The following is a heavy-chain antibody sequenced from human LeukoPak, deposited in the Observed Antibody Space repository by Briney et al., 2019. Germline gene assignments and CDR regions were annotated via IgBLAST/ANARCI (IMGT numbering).Heavy chain of an antibody. CDR3: AKEEGWGVNSFDM. CDR2: ISSDGRTQ. J-gene: IGHJ3*02. Sequence: AGRSLRLSCAASGFSFSNYGMNWVRQAPGKGPEWVAIISSDGRTQIYTDSVKGRFTISRDNLKKTLNLQMDYLEAEDTAVYYCAKEEGWGVNSFDMWGQGTMVTVSS. D-gene: IGHD1-26*01. CDR1: GFSFSNYG. V-gene: IGHV3-30*18.